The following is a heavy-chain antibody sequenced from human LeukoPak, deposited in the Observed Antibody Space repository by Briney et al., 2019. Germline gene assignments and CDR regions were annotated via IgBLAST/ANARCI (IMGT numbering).Heavy chain of an antibody. CDR1: GYTFTTYY. CDR3: ARGPPGRVYDSSKRGLFDP. D-gene: IGHD3-22*01. Sequence: GASATVSCKASGYTFTTYYIHWVRQAPGQGLEWMGIINPSGSSTTYAQKFQGRVTMTRDTSTSTVYMELSSLRSEDTAMYYCARGPPGRVYDSSKRGLFDPWGQGTLVTVFS. V-gene: IGHV1-46*01. CDR2: INPSGSST. J-gene: IGHJ5*02.